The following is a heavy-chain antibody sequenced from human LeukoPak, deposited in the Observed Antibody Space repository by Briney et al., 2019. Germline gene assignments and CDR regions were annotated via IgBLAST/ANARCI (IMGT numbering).Heavy chain of an antibody. CDR1: GFIFRNYY. J-gene: IGHJ6*02. CDR2: INGSGNST. CDR3: CDGMDV. Sequence: GGSLRLSCAASGFIFRNYYMSWVRQAPGKGLEWVSAINGSGNSTYYADSVQGRFTISRDNSKNTLYLQMNSLRAEDTAVYYCCDGMDVWGQGTTVAVSS. V-gene: IGHV3-23*01.